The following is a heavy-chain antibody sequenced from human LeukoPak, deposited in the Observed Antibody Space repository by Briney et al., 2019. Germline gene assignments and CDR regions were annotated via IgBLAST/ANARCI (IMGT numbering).Heavy chain of an antibody. V-gene: IGHV1-2*02. CDR2: ISPNSGGT. J-gene: IGHJ4*02. Sequence: SVKVSCKASGYTFTGNHMHWVRQAPGQGLEWMGWISPNSGGTNYAQKFQGRVIMTRDTSISTAYMELSRLGSDDTAVYYCARGGSTDSIHSCGGNCYFLDYWGQGTLVTVS. CDR3: ARGGSTDSIHSCGGNCYFLDY. D-gene: IGHD2-21*02. CDR1: GYTFTGNH.